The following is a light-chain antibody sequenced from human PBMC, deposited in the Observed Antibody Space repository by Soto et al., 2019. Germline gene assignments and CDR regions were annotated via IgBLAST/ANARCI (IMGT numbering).Light chain of an antibody. Sequence: QSVLTQPASVSGSAGQSITISCTGTSSDVGGYDYVSWYQQHPGKAPKLMIYEVSNRPSGVSNRFSGSKSGNTASLTISGXQAEDEADYYCSSFTSSSTFVFGTGTKVNVL. V-gene: IGLV2-14*01. CDR1: SSDVGGYDY. J-gene: IGLJ1*01. CDR3: SSFTSSSTFV. CDR2: EVS.